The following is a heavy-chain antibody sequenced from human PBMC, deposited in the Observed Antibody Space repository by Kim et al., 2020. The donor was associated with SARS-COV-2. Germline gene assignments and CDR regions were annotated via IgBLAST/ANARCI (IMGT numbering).Heavy chain of an antibody. V-gene: IGHV4-39*01. CDR1: GGSISSSSYY. J-gene: IGHJ4*02. CDR2: IYYSGST. Sequence: SETLSLTCTVSGGSISSSSYYWGWIRQPPGKGLEWIGSIYYSGSTYYNPSLKSRVTISVDTSKNQFSLKLSSVTAADTAVYYCASLYSSGSAGDYWGQGTLVTVSS. CDR3: ASLYSSGSAGDY. D-gene: IGHD6-19*01.